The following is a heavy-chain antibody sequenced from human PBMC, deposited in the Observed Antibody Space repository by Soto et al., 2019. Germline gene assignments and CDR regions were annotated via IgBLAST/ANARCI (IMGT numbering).Heavy chain of an antibody. D-gene: IGHD2-21*01. CDR3: ARGTTPPYCSSDCTFGS. CDR1: GFTFTLSG. V-gene: IGHV3-23*01. Sequence: EVQLLESGGGLVQPGGSLRLSCAASGFTFTLSGMAWVRQAPGKGLEWVSGISAGGGATYYADSVKGRFTVSRDNSKNTPYLQMNSLRPEDTAVYYCARGTTPPYCSSDCTFGSWGQGILVTVSS. CDR2: ISAGGGAT. J-gene: IGHJ1*01.